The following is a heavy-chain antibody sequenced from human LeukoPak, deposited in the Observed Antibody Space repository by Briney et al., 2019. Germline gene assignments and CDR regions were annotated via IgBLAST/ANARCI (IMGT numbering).Heavy chain of an antibody. V-gene: IGHV3-33*01. Sequence: PGESLRLSCAASGFTFSSYGMHWVRQAPGKGLEWVAVIWYDGSNKYYADSVKGRFTISRDNSKNTLYLQMNSLRAEDTAVYYCARSPSTPWEFGGVTYYFDYWGQGTLVTVSS. CDR3: ARSPSTPWEFGGVTYYFDY. CDR2: IWYDGSNK. D-gene: IGHD3-16*01. J-gene: IGHJ4*02. CDR1: GFTFSSYG.